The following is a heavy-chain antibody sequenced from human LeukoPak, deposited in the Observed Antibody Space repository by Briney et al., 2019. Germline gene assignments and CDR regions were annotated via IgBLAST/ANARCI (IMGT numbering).Heavy chain of an antibody. V-gene: IGHV4-30-4*08. CDR2: IYYSGST. CDR1: GGSISSGDYY. J-gene: IGHJ4*02. D-gene: IGHD3-16*01. CDR3: ARTYDYVWGSYPYYFDY. Sequence: SQTLSLTCTVSGGSISSGDYYWSWIRQPPGKGLEWIGYIYYSGSTYYNPSLKSRVTISVDTSKNQFSLKLSSVTAADTAVYYCARTYDYVWGSYPYYFDYWGQGTLVTVSS.